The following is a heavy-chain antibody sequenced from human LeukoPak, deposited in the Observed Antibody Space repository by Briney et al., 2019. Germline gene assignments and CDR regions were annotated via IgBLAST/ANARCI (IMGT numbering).Heavy chain of an antibody. CDR1: GGSISSYY. Sequence: SETLSLTCTVSGGSISSYYWSWIRQPAGKGLEWIGRIYTSGSTYYDPSLKSRVTISVDTSKNQFSLKLSSVTAADTAVYYCARRVGYCSSTSCYDLDPWGQGTLVTVSS. J-gene: IGHJ5*02. CDR2: IYTSGST. V-gene: IGHV4-4*07. D-gene: IGHD2-2*01. CDR3: ARRVGYCSSTSCYDLDP.